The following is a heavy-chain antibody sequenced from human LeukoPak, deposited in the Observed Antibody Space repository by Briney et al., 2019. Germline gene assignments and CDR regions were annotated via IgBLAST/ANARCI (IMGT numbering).Heavy chain of an antibody. CDR1: GFTFNNYG. CDR2: IVGSGGST. D-gene: IGHD3-10*01. CDR3: AKRALLGFGELYYFDY. J-gene: IGHJ4*02. Sequence: GGSLRLSCAASGFTFNNYGFHWVRQAPGKGLEWVSAIVGSGGSTYYADSVKGRFTISRDNSKNTLYLQMNSLRAEDTAVYYCAKRALLGFGELYYFDYWGQGTLVTVSS. V-gene: IGHV3-23*01.